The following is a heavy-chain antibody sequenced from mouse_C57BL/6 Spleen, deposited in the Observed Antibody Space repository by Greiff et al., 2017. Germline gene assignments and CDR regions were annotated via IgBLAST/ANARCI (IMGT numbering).Heavy chain of an antibody. V-gene: IGHV1-64*01. CDR1: GYTFTSYW. CDR3: AGVIYDGYLAY. D-gene: IGHD2-3*01. Sequence: QVHVKQPGAELVKPGASVKLSCKASGYTFTSYWMHWVKQRPGQGLEWIGMIHPNSGSTNYNEKFKSKATLTVDKSSSTAYMQLSSLTSEDSAFYYCAGVIYDGYLAYWGQGTLVTVSA. J-gene: IGHJ3*01. CDR2: IHPNSGST.